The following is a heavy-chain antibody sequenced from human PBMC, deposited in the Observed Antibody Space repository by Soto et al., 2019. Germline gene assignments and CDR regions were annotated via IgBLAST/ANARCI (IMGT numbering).Heavy chain of an antibody. D-gene: IGHD5-18*01. V-gene: IGHV1-69*01. CDR2: IIPIFGTA. CDR1: GGTFSSYA. J-gene: IGHJ6*02. Sequence: QVQLVQSGAEVKKPGSSVKVSCKASGGTFSSYAISWVRQAPGQGLEWMGGIIPIFGTANYAQKFQGRVTITADEPTSTAYMELSSLRSEDTAVYYCARAESGYSYGSVYYYGMDVWGQGTTVTVSS. CDR3: ARAESGYSYGSVYYYGMDV.